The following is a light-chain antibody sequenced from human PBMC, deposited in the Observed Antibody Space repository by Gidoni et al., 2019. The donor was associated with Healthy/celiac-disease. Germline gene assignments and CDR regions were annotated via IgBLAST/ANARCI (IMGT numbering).Light chain of an antibody. J-gene: IGKJ2*01. CDR3: QQRSNWPPMYT. CDR2: DAS. CDR1: QSVRSY. Sequence: EIVLTQSPATLSLSPGERATLSCRASQSVRSYLAWYQQKPGQAPRLLIYDASNRATGIPARFSGSGSGTDFTLTISSLEPEDFAVYYCQQRSNWPPMYTFXXXTKLEIK. V-gene: IGKV3-11*01.